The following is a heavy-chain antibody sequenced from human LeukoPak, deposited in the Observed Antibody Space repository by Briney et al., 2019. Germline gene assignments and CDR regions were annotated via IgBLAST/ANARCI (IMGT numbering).Heavy chain of an antibody. D-gene: IGHD3-22*01. Sequence: ASVKVSCKASGYTFTSYGISWVRQAPGQGLEWMGWISAYNGNTNYAQKLQGRVTMTTDTSTSTAYMELRSLRSDDTAVYYCARYRDIRGVVVITSGYFDYWGQGTLVTVSS. CDR2: ISAYNGNT. CDR3: ARYRDIRGVVVITSGYFDY. J-gene: IGHJ4*02. CDR1: GYTFTSYG. V-gene: IGHV1-18*01.